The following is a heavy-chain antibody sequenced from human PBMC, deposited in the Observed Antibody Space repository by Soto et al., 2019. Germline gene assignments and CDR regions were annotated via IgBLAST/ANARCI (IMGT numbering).Heavy chain of an antibody. CDR1: GYTFTNYG. CDR2: INTYNGNT. V-gene: IGHV1-18*01. Sequence: QVQLVQSGAEVKKPGASVKVSCKASGYTFTNYGISWVRQAPGQGLEWMGWINTYNGNTNHAQKLQGRFHMTTDTSTSTAYMELRSLRSDDTAVYYCARGVGSGTYYNQYNWFDPWGQGTLVTVSS. D-gene: IGHD3-10*01. J-gene: IGHJ5*02. CDR3: ARGVGSGTYYNQYNWFDP.